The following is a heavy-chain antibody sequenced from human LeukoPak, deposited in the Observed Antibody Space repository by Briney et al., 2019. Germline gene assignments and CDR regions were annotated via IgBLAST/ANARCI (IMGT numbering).Heavy chain of an antibody. D-gene: IGHD6-25*01. J-gene: IGHJ4*02. CDR3: AREGGFYRPLDY. V-gene: IGHV4-34*01. CDR1: GGSFSGYY. CDR2: INHSGST. Sequence: SETLSLTCAAYGGSFSGYYWSWIRQPPGKGLEWIGEINHSGSTNYNPSLKSRVTISVDTSKNQFSLKLSSVTAADTAVYYCAREGGFYRPLDYSGQGTLVTVSS.